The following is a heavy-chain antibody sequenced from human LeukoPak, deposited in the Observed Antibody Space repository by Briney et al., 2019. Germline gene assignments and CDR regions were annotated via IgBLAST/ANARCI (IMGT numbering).Heavy chain of an antibody. Sequence: PGGSLRLSCAASGFSVSGNNMNWVRQAPGKGLEWVSVIYSGGITYYADSVKGRFTISRDNSKNTLYLQMTSLRAEDTAVYYCARDIAVAGAIDYWGQGTLVTVSS. D-gene: IGHD6-19*01. CDR1: GFSVSGNN. V-gene: IGHV3-53*01. CDR3: ARDIAVAGAIDY. CDR2: IYSGGIT. J-gene: IGHJ4*02.